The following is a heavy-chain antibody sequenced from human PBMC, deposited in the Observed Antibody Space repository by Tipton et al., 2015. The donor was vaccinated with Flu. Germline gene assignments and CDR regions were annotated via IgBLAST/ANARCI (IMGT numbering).Heavy chain of an antibody. CDR1: GGSISSSSYY. J-gene: IGHJ5*02. V-gene: IGHV4-39*01. CDR3: ARQVRGVLPYYNWFDP. CDR2: IYYSGST. Sequence: LRLSCTVSGGSISSSSYYWGWIRQPPGKGLEWIGSIYYSGSTYYNPSLKSRVTISVDTSKNQFSLKLSSVTAADTAVYYCARQVRGVLPYYNWFDPWGQGTLVTVSS. D-gene: IGHD4/OR15-4a*01.